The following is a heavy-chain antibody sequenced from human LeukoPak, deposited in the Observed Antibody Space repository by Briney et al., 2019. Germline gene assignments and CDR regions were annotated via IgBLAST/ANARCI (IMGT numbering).Heavy chain of an antibody. J-gene: IGHJ3*02. CDR1: GFNFSNFA. CDR2: ISHDGSDK. V-gene: IGHV3-30*04. Sequence: GKSLRLSCAVSGFNFSNFAMYWVRQAPGKGLEWVALISHDGSDKYFADSVKGRFTLSRDNSRNTLYLQMNSLRAEDTAVYYCAKDQDSYAFDIWGQGTMVTVSS. CDR3: AKDQDSYAFDI. D-gene: IGHD2-15*01.